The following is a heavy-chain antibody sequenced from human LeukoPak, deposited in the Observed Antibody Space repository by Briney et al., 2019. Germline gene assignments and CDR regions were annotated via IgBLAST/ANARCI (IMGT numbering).Heavy chain of an antibody. Sequence: AGGSLRLSCAASGFTFSSYAMHWVRQAPGKGLEWVAVISYDGSNKYFADSVKGRFTISRDNSKNTLYLQMNSLRAEDTAVYYCARAGGYSYGYELIIDYWGQGTLVTVSS. J-gene: IGHJ4*02. V-gene: IGHV3-30-3*01. D-gene: IGHD5-18*01. CDR2: ISYDGSNK. CDR3: ARAGGYSYGYELIIDY. CDR1: GFTFSSYA.